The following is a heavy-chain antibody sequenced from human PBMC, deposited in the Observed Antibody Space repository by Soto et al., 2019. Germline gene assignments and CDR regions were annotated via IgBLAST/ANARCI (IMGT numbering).Heavy chain of an antibody. V-gene: IGHV3-30*18. CDR3: AKDFGDTAMGIWDIDY. CDR2: ISYDGSNK. CDR1: GCTLRTYA. Sequence: VASLRLSYAASGCTLRTYAMHRACQDPCKGLEWVAVISYDGSNKYYADSVKGRFTISRDNSKNTLYLQMNSLRAEDTAVYYCAKDFGDTAMGIWDIDYWGQGT. J-gene: IGHJ4*02. D-gene: IGHD5-18*01.